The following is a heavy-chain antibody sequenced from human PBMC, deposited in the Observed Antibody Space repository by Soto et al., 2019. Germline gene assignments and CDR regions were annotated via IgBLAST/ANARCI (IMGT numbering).Heavy chain of an antibody. CDR3: TRGGRNHLYYGDYGSTLYYYGMDV. CDR1: GFTFGDYA. J-gene: IGHJ6*02. D-gene: IGHD4-17*01. Sequence: GGSLRLSCTASGFTFGDYAMSWFRQAPGKGLEWVGFIRSKAYGGTTEYAASVKGRFTISRDDSKSIAYLQMNSLKTEDTAVYYCTRGGRNHLYYGDYGSTLYYYGMDVWGQGTTVTVSS. CDR2: IRSKAYGGTT. V-gene: IGHV3-49*03.